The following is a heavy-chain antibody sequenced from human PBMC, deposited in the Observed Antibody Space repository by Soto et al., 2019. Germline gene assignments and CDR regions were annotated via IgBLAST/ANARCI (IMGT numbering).Heavy chain of an antibody. J-gene: IGHJ6*02. V-gene: IGHV1-18*01. Sequence: ASVKVSCKASGYTFTSYGISWVRQAPGQGLEWMGWISAYNGNTNYAQKLQGRVTMATDTSTSTAYMELRSLRSDDTAVYYCARDLGLGRFDYNYYYGMDVWGQGTTGTVS. D-gene: IGHD3-9*01. CDR2: ISAYNGNT. CDR1: GYTFTSYG. CDR3: ARDLGLGRFDYNYYYGMDV.